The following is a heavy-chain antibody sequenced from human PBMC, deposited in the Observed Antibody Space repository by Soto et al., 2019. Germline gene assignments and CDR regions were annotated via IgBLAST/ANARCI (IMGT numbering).Heavy chain of an antibody. CDR3: ARGQWSLSFDY. Sequence: QVQLQESGPGLVKPSETLSLTCTVSGGFISSYYWSWIRQPPGKGLEWIGYIYYSGSTNYNPSLKSXDTXSXVTSKNQFSLKLSSVTAADTAVYYCARGQWSLSFDYWGQGTLVTVSS. CDR2: IYYSGST. D-gene: IGHD6-19*01. V-gene: IGHV4-59*01. J-gene: IGHJ4*02. CDR1: GGFISSYY.